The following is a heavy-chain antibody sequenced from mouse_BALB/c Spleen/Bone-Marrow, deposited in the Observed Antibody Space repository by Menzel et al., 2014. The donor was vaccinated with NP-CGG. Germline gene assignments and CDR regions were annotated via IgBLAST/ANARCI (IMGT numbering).Heavy chain of an antibody. V-gene: IGHV5-12-2*01. D-gene: IGHD4-1*01. Sequence: DVMLVESGGALVQTGGSLKLSCADSGLTFCNYNISWVRQTPEKRLERVAYISNGGGNTYYPDTVKGRFTISRDNAKNTLYLQMTSLKSEDTAIYYCARHETGTGQYFDYWGQGTTLTVSS. J-gene: IGHJ2*01. CDR1: GLTFCNYN. CDR2: ISNGGGNT. CDR3: ARHETGTGQYFDY.